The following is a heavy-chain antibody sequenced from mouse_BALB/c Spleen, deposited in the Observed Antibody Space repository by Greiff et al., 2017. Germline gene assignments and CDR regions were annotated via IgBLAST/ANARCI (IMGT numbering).Heavy chain of an antibody. CDR1: GYTFTDYN. CDR3: ASYRYDYAMDY. CDR2: IYPYNGGT. J-gene: IGHJ4*01. V-gene: IGHV1S29*02. D-gene: IGHD2-14*01. Sequence: EVKLQESGPELVKPGASVKISCKASGYTFTDYNMHWVKQSHGKSLEWIGYIYPYNGGTGYNQKFKSKATLTVDNSSSTAYMELRSLTSEDSAVYYCASYRYDYAMDYWGQGTSVTVSS.